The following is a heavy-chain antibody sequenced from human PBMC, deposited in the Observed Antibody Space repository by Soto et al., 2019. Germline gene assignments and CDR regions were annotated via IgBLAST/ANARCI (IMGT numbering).Heavy chain of an antibody. Sequence: QVQLVQSGAEVKKPGASVKVSCKASGYTFTSYGISWVRQAPGQGLEWMGGISAYNGNTNYAQKLQGRVTMTTDKSTTTAAMELRSLRSDDASVYYCAGAYGSGTSSFDPWGQGTLVTVSS. CDR3: AGAYGSGTSSFDP. CDR2: ISAYNGNT. V-gene: IGHV1-18*01. CDR1: GYTFTSYG. J-gene: IGHJ5*02. D-gene: IGHD3-10*01.